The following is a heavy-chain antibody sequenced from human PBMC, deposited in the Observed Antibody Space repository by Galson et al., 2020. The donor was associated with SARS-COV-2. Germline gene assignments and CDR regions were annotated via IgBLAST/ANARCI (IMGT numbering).Heavy chain of an antibody. V-gene: IGHV4-59*02. CDR3: ASWYCSSNTCYHMDV. CDR1: GGSVSSYY. D-gene: IGHD2-2*01. J-gene: IGHJ6*03. CDR2: VYHTGNS. Sequence: SETLSLTCTVSGGSVSSYYWSWIRQPPGKGLEWIGYVYHTGNSAYSPSLKSRVTMSVDTSKNQFSLNLNSVTAADTAVYYCASWYCSSNTCYHMDVWGKGTTVTVSS.